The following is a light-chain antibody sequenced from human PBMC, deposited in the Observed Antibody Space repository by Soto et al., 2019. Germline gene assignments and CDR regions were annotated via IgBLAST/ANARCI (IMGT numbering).Light chain of an antibody. CDR1: SSDIGGYNY. V-gene: IGLV2-8*01. CDR2: EVS. CDR3: SSFAAGRTHV. Sequence: QSALTQPASVSGSPGQSVTISCTGSSSDIGGYNYVSWFQQYPGKAPKLIISEVSKRPSGVPDRFSGSKSGTTASLTVSGLQAEDEADYFCSSFAAGRTHVFGTGTKVTVL. J-gene: IGLJ1*01.